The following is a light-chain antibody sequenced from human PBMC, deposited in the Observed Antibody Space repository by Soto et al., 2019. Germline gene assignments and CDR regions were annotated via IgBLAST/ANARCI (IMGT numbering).Light chain of an antibody. CDR2: AES. CDR3: QKYDSAPWT. CDR1: QGISNY. J-gene: IGKJ1*01. V-gene: IGKV1-27*01. Sequence: DIQMTQSPSSLSASVGDRVTITCRASQGISNYLAWYQQKPGKVPTLLIYAESTLQSGVPSRFSGSGSGKDFTLTITSLQPEDVATYYCQKYDSAPWTFGQGTKVEIK.